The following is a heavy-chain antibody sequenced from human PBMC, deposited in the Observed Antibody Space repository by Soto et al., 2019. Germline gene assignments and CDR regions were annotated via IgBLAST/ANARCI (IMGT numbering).Heavy chain of an antibody. CDR3: ARALREYCSSTSCYYYYGMDV. CDR2: IIPIFGTA. CDR1: GGTFSSYA. D-gene: IGHD2-2*01. V-gene: IGHV1-69*06. Sequence: SVKVSCKASGGTFSSYAISWVRQAPGQGLEWMGGIIPIFGTANYAQKFQGRVTITADKSTSTAYMELSSLRSEDTAVYYCARALREYCSSTSCYYYYGMDVWGQGTTVTVSS. J-gene: IGHJ6*02.